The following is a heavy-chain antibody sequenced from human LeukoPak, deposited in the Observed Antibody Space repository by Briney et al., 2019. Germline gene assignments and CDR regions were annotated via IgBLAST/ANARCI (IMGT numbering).Heavy chain of an antibody. V-gene: IGHV3-30*04. D-gene: IGHD3-16*01. CDR1: GSTFGSYT. J-gene: IGHJ4*02. Sequence: GGSLRLSCAASGSTFGSYTMHWVRQAPGKGLEWVALTSSDGNKYFADSVQGRFTISRDNPRNTVYLQLDSLRPDDTAVYYCARERGIRALYFDNWGQGTLVTVSS. CDR3: ARERGIRALYFDN. CDR2: TSSDGNK.